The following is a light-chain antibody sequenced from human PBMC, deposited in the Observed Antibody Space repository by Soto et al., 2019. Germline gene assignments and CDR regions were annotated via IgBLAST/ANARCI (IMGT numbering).Light chain of an antibody. V-gene: IGLV2-11*01. CDR2: AVR. Sequence: QSALTHPHSVSGSPGQSVTISCTGTNSDVGRYNSVSWYQQLPGKAPQLIISAVRQRPSGVPDRFSGSKSGNTASLTISGLQTDDEADYFCFSYTANDNWVFGGGTKLTVL. CDR3: FSYTANDNWV. CDR1: NSDVGRYNS. J-gene: IGLJ3*02.